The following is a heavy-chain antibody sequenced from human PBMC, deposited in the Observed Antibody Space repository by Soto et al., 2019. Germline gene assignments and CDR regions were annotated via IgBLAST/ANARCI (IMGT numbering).Heavy chain of an antibody. CDR1: GFTFSSYG. J-gene: IGHJ4*02. V-gene: IGHV3-30*03. CDR3: AGRSIAAAGTDY. CDR2: ISYDGSNK. Sequence: GGSLRLSCAASGFTFSSYGMHWVRQAPGKGLEWVAVISYDGSNKYYADSVKGRFTISRDNSKNTLYLQMNSLRAEDTAVYYCAGRSIAAAGTDYSGQATLVTVSS. D-gene: IGHD6-13*01.